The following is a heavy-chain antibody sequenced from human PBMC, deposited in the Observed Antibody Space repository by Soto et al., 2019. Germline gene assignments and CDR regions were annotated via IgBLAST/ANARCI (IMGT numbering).Heavy chain of an antibody. CDR2: ISYDGSNK. Sequence: QVQLVESGGGVVQPGRSLRLSCAASGFTFSSYGMHWVRQAPGKGLEWVAVISYDGSNKYYADSVKGRFTISRDNSKNTLYMQMNSLRAEDTAVYYCAKVGGSYYVEGWFDTWGQGTLVTVSS. CDR1: GFTFSSYG. CDR3: AKVGGSYYVEGWFDT. D-gene: IGHD1-26*01. J-gene: IGHJ5*02. V-gene: IGHV3-30*18.